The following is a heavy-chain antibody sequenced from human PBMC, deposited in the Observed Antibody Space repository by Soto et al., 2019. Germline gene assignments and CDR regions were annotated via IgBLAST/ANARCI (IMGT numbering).Heavy chain of an antibody. V-gene: IGHV3-30*18. CDR2: ISYDGSNK. D-gene: IGHD1-1*01. CDR3: AKDWKAYYYYGMDV. Sequence: QVQLVESGGGVVQPGRSLRLSCAASGFTFSSYGMHWVRQAPGKGLEWVAVISYDGSNKYYADSVKGRFTISRDNSKNTRYLQMNSLRAEDTAVYYWAKDWKAYYYYGMDVWGQGTTVTVSS. CDR1: GFTFSSYG. J-gene: IGHJ6*02.